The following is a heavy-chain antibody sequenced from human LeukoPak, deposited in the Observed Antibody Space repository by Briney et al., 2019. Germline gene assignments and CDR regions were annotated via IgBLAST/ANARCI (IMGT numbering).Heavy chain of an antibody. V-gene: IGHV1-18*04. CDR2: NSAYNGNT. D-gene: IGHD5-18*01. CDR3: ARGEPDTAMVPGNY. CDR1: GYTVTSYG. Sequence: ASVKLSCKASGYTVTSYGISWVRQAPGQGLEWMGWNSAYNGNTNYAQKLQGRVTMTTDTSTSTAYMELRSLRSDDTAVYYCARGEPDTAMVPGNYWGQGTLVTVSS. J-gene: IGHJ4*02.